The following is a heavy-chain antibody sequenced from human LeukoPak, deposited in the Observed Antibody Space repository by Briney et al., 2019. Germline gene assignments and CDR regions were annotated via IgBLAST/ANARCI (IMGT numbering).Heavy chain of an antibody. CDR1: GGSISGYY. V-gene: IGHV4-34*01. CDR2: INHSGST. CDR3: ASSTGRIGTSDY. J-gene: IGHJ4*02. D-gene: IGHD1-1*01. Sequence: SETLSLTCTVSGGSISGYYWSWIRQPPGKGLEWIGEINHSGSTNYNPSLKSRVTISVDTSKNQFSLKLSSVTAADTAVYYCASSTGRIGTSDYWGQGTLVTVSS.